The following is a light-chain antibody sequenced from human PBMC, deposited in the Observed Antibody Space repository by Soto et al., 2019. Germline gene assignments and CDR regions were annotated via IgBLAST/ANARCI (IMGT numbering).Light chain of an antibody. Sequence: DIQMTQSPSSLSPSVGDRVTITCRASQGISNYLAWYQQKPGKVPKLLIYAASTLQSGVPSRFSGSGSGTDFTLTISSLHPEDVATYYCQKYNSAPWTFGQGTKVEIK. J-gene: IGKJ1*01. CDR2: AAS. CDR1: QGISNY. V-gene: IGKV1-27*01. CDR3: QKYNSAPWT.